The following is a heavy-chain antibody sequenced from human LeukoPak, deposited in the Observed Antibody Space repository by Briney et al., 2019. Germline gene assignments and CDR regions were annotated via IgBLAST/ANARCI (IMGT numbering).Heavy chain of an antibody. CDR2: IFYSGST. J-gene: IGHJ4*02. Sequence: TPSETLSLTCTVSGDSISSTYFWGWIRQPPGKGLKWIGSIFYSGSTYYNPSLKTRVAISADTSKNQFSLKLSSVTAADTAVYYCARELAAALPDYWGQGTLVTVSS. D-gene: IGHD6-13*01. CDR3: ARELAAALPDY. CDR1: GDSISSTYF. V-gene: IGHV4-39*07.